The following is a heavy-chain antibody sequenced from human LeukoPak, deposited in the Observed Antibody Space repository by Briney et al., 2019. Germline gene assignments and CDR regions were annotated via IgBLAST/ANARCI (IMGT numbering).Heavy chain of an antibody. CDR3: AKERVLLWFGESNDAFDI. CDR2: ITGSGGYT. J-gene: IGHJ3*02. CDR1: GFTFSSYA. D-gene: IGHD3-10*01. Sequence: GGSLRLSCAASGFTFSSYAMSWVRQAPGKGLEWVSAITGSGGYTYYAESVKGRFTISRDNSKNTLYLQMNSLRAEDTAVYYCAKERVLLWFGESNDAFDIWGQGTMVTVSS. V-gene: IGHV3-23*01.